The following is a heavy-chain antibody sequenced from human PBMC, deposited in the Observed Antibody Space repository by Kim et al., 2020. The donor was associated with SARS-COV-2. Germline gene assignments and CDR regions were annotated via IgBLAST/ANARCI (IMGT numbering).Heavy chain of an antibody. Sequence: TYYNPSLKSRVTISVDTSKNQFSLKLSSVTAADTAVYYCARLSRDGSGDYWGQGTLVTVSS. D-gene: IGHD2-2*01. V-gene: IGHV4-39*01. J-gene: IGHJ4*02. CDR2: T. CDR3: ARLSRDGSGDY.